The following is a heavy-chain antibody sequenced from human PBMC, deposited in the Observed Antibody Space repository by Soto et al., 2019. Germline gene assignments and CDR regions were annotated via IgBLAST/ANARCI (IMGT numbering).Heavy chain of an antibody. D-gene: IGHD6-13*01. CDR2: IYYSGST. CDR3: ARQYDSSIGWFDP. CDR1: GGSISSYY. Sequence: SETLSLTCTVSGGSISSYYWSWILQPPGKGLEWIGYIYYSGSTNYNPSLKSRVTISVDTSKNQFSLKLSSVTAADTAVYYCARQYDSSIGWFDPWGQGTLVTV. V-gene: IGHV4-59*08. J-gene: IGHJ5*02.